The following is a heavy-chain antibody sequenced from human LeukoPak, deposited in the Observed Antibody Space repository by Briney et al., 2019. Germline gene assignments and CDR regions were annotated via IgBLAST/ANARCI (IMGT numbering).Heavy chain of an antibody. CDR2: ISSSGDT. V-gene: IGHV3-23*01. CDR3: AKDAEGATAYYFDY. CDR1: GFTFSSYA. Sequence: GGSLRLSCAASGFTFSSYAMSWVRQAPGKGLEWVSAISSSGDTYYAGSVKGRFTISRDNSKNTLYLQMNSLRAEDTAVYYCAKDAEGATAYYFDYWGQGTLVTVSS. D-gene: IGHD1-26*01. J-gene: IGHJ4*02.